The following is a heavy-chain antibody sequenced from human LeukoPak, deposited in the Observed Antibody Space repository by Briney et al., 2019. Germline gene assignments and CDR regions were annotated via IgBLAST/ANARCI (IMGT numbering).Heavy chain of an antibody. CDR1: GYTFTDYY. J-gene: IGHJ4*02. CDR3: ARGYCSSANCLDYYFDY. V-gene: IGHV1-2*02. CDR2: INPNSGGA. Sequence: GASVKVSCKASGYTFTDYYMHWVRQAPGQGLEWMGWINPNSGGANYAQKFQGRVTMTRDTSINTAYMELSRLRSDDTAVYYCARGYCSSANCLDYYFDYWGQGTLVTVSS. D-gene: IGHD2-2*01.